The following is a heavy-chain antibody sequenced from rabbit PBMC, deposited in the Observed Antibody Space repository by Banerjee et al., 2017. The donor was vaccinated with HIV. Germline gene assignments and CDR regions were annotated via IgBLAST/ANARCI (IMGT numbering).Heavy chain of an antibody. CDR2: IYTDSDGT. CDR1: GFSFSRTYY. CDR3: ARDLAGVIGWNFNL. V-gene: IGHV1S43*01. J-gene: IGHJ4*01. D-gene: IGHD4-1*01. Sequence: QEQLEESGGDLVKPEGSLTLTCTASGFSFSRTYYMCWVRQAPGKGLELIACIYTDSDGTWYASWVNGRFTISRSISLNTVDLKMTSLTAVDTATYFCARDLAGVIGWNFNLWGPGTLVTVS.